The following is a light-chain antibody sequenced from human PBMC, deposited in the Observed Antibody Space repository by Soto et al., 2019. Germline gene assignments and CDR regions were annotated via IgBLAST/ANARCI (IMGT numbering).Light chain of an antibody. J-gene: IGKJ5*01. V-gene: IGKV3-15*01. CDR3: QQHNNWPLIT. CDR2: GAS. CDR1: QSVSSS. Sequence: EIVMTQSPAILSVSPGERATLSCRASQSVSSSLAWYQQKPGQAPRLLIYGASTRAIGVPARFSGSGSGTEFNLTISSLQSEDFAVYYCQQHNNWPLITFGQGTRLDIK.